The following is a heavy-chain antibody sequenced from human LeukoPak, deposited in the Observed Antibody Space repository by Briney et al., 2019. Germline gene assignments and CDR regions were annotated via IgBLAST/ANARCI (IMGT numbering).Heavy chain of an antibody. CDR3: ARDTPAPYSSSSQYYYYYMDV. V-gene: IGHV3-30-3*01. CDR2: ISYDGSNK. Sequence: SGRSLRLSCAASGFTFSSYAMHWVRQAPGKGLEWVAVISYDGSNKYYADSVKGRFTISRDNSKNTLYLKMNSLRAEDTAVYYCARDTPAPYSSSSQYYYYYMDVWGKGTTVTVSS. CDR1: GFTFSSYA. D-gene: IGHD6-6*01. J-gene: IGHJ6*03.